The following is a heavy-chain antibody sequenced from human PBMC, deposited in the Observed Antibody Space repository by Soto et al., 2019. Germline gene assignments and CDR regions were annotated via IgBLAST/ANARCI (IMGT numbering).Heavy chain of an antibody. CDR3: ARGGFYGDPNFDY. D-gene: IGHD4-17*01. Sequence: SETLSLTCTVSGGSISSGGYYWSWIRQHPGKGLEWIGYIYYSGSTYYNPSLKSRVTISVDTSKNQFSLKLSSVTAADTAVYYCARGGFYGDPNFDYWGQGTLVTVSS. J-gene: IGHJ4*02. V-gene: IGHV4-31*03. CDR2: IYYSGST. CDR1: GGSISSGGYY.